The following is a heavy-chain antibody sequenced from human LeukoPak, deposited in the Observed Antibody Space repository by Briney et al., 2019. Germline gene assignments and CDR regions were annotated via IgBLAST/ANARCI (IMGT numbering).Heavy chain of an antibody. V-gene: IGHV4-34*01. CDR3: ATLKRTGTPYYFDY. CDR1: GGSFSGYY. J-gene: IGHJ4*02. CDR2: INHSGST. D-gene: IGHD1-1*01. Sequence: PSETLSLTCAVYGGSFSGYYWSWIRQPPGKGLEWIGEINHSGSTNYNPSLKSRVTISVDTSKNQFSLKLSSVTAADTAVYYCATLKRTGTPYYFDYWGQGTLVTVSS.